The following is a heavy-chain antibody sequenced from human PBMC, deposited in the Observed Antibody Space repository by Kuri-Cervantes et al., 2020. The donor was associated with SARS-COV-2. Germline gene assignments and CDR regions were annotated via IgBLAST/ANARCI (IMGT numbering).Heavy chain of an antibody. CDR1: GGSFSGYY. J-gene: IGHJ5*02. CDR3: AKYGTDDYLSTYFGRGSWFDP. V-gene: IGHV4-34*01. Sequence: SETLSLTCAVYGGSFSGYYWTWIRQSPGKGLEWIGEIQPNGTTNYNPSLKSRVTISADTSKNQFSLRLTSVTAADTAVYFCAKYGTDDYLSTYFGRGSWFDPWGQGTLVTVSS. D-gene: IGHD3-3*01. CDR2: IQPNGTT.